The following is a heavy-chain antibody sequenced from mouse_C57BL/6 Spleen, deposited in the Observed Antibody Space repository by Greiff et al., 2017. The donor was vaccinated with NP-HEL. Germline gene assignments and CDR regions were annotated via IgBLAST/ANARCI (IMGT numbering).Heavy chain of an antibody. V-gene: IGHV1-72*01. J-gene: IGHJ4*01. Sequence: VQLQQPGAELVKPGASVKLSCKASGYTFTSYWMHWVKQRPGRGLEWIGRIDPISGGTKYNEKFKSKATLTVDKPSSTAYMQLSSLTSEDSAVYYCARGSFYYYGSSYDYAMDYWGQGTSVTVSS. CDR1: GYTFTSYW. CDR3: ARGSFYYYGSSYDYAMDY. D-gene: IGHD1-1*01. CDR2: IDPISGGT.